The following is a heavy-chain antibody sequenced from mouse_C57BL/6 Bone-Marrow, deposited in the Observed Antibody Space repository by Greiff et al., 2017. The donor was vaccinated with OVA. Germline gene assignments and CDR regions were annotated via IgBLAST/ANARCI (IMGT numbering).Heavy chain of an antibody. Sequence: QVQLQQSGAELVKPGASVKLSCKASGYTFTSYWMQWVKQRPGQGLEWIGEIDPSDSYTNYNQKFKGKATLTVDTSSSTAYMQLSSLTSEDSAVYYCARLLRYQWYFDVWGTGTTVTVSS. J-gene: IGHJ1*03. D-gene: IGHD1-1*01. CDR2: IDPSDSYT. V-gene: IGHV1-50*01. CDR1: GYTFTSYW. CDR3: ARLLRYQWYFDV.